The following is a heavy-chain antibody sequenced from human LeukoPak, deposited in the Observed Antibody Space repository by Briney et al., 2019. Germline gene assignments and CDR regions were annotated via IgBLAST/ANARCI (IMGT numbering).Heavy chain of an antibody. CDR2: IYTSGSI. V-gene: IGHV4-61*02. CDR1: GGSISSGRYY. CDR3: ARELNLVRAVSYNWFDP. J-gene: IGHJ5*02. Sequence: PSQTLSLTCTVSGGSISSGRYYWSWIRQSAGKGLEWIGRIYTSGSINYNSSLKSRVTISLDTSKNQFSLKLSSVTAADTAVYYCARELNLVRAVSYNWFDPWGQGTLVTVSS. D-gene: IGHD3-10*01.